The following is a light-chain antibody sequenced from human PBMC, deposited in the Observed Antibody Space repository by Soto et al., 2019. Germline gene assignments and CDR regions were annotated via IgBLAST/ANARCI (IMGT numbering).Light chain of an antibody. J-gene: IGKJ1*01. CDR1: QSVSTY. Sequence: EIVMTQSPATLSVSPGERATLSCRASQSVSTYLAWYQQKPGQAPRLLLYDASTRATGIPVRFSGSGSGTEFTLTISSLQSEDVGIYYCQQNKDWPGTFGQGTKVEVK. CDR2: DAS. CDR3: QQNKDWPGT. V-gene: IGKV3-15*01.